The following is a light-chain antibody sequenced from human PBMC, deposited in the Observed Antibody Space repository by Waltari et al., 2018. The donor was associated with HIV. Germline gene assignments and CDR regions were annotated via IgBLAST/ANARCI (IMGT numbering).Light chain of an antibody. CDR1: SGSVSTNYY. CDR2: STN. J-gene: IGLJ3*02. V-gene: IGLV8-61*01. CDR3: VLYMGSGIWV. Sequence: QTVVTQEPSFSVSPGGTVTLTCGLSSGSVSTNYYPSWYQQTPGQAPRTLIYSTNTRASGVPDRFSGSILGNKAALTLTGAQAYDESDYYCVLYMGSGIWVFGGGTKLTVL.